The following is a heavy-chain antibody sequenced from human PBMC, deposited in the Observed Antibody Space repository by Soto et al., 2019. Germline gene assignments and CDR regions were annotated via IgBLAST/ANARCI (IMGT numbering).Heavy chain of an antibody. D-gene: IGHD3-10*01. V-gene: IGHV3-9*01. Sequence: EVQLVESGGGLVQPGRSLRLSCAASGFTFDDYAMHWVRQAPGKGLEWVSGISWNSGSIGYADSVKGRFTISRDNAKNSLYLQMNSLRAEDTALYYCAKSLLWFWELPPFDYWGQGTLVTVSS. CDR2: ISWNSGSI. CDR3: AKSLLWFWELPPFDY. J-gene: IGHJ4*02. CDR1: GFTFDDYA.